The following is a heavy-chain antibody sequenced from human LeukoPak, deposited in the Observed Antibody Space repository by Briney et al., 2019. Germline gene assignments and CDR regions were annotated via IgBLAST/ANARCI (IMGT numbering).Heavy chain of an antibody. Sequence: SGGSLRLSCAASGFTFSSYRMNWVRQAPGKGLEWVSSISSSSSYIYYADSVKGRFTISGDNAKNSLYLQMNGMRAEDTAVYCCAREGIAVAADYFEYGGQGTLVTVSS. CDR1: GFTFSSYR. J-gene: IGHJ4*02. D-gene: IGHD6-19*01. CDR2: ISSSSSYI. V-gene: IGHV3-21*01. CDR3: AREGIAVAADYFEY.